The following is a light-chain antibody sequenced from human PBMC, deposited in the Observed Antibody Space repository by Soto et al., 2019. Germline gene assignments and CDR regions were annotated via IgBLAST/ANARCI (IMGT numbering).Light chain of an antibody. J-gene: IGKJ1*01. Sequence: DIQMTQSPSSLSASVGDRVTITCRASQGISHFLAWYQQKPGKVPKLLTSAASILQSGVPPRFSGSGCGTEFTLTISSLQPEDVATYYCQKYNTVRRTFGQGTKVEI. CDR1: QGISHF. V-gene: IGKV1-27*01. CDR2: AAS. CDR3: QKYNTVRRT.